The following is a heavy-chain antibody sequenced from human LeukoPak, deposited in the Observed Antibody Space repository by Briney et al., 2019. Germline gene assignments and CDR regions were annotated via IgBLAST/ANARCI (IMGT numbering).Heavy chain of an antibody. V-gene: IGHV3-11*01. CDR1: GFTFSDYY. Sequence: GGSLTLSCAASGFTFSDYYMSWIRQAPGKGLEWVSYIRSSGSTIYYADSVKGRFTISRDNAKNSLYLQMNSLRAEDTAVYYCARDNYYDGSGSLGYWGQGTLVTVSS. J-gene: IGHJ4*02. CDR2: IRSSGSTI. D-gene: IGHD3-22*01. CDR3: ARDNYYDGSGSLGY.